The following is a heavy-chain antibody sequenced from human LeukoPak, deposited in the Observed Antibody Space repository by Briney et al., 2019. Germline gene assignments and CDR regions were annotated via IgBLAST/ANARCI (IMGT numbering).Heavy chain of an antibody. CDR3: ARHQGWLQWEY. Sequence: TTSETLSLTCNVSGASISDYYWSWIRQSAGKGLEWIGRIYAAETDFSPSLKSRLTMSIDTSKNQFSLKLRSVTAADTAVYYCARHQGWLQWEYWGQGTLVTVSS. CDR2: IYAAET. V-gene: IGHV4-4*07. J-gene: IGHJ4*02. D-gene: IGHD5-24*01. CDR1: GASISDYY.